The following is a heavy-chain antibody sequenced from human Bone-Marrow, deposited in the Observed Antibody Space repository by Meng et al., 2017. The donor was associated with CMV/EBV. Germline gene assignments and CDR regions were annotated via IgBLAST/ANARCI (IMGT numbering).Heavy chain of an antibody. Sequence: ASVKVSCKASGYTFTSYGISWVRQAPGQGLEWMGWISLYNGDTNYAQKVQGRVTMTRDTSTSTVYMELSSLRSEDTAVYYCARDELRGAVAGSSNTVSWYYYYGMDVWGQGTTVTVSS. CDR3: ARDELRGAVAGSSNTVSWYYYYGMDV. V-gene: IGHV1-18*01. CDR1: GYTFTSYG. CDR2: ISLYNGDT. J-gene: IGHJ6*02. D-gene: IGHD6-19*01.